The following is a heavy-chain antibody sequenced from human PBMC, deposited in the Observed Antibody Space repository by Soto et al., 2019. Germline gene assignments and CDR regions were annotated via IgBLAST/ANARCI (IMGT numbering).Heavy chain of an antibody. CDR1: GFTVSTNF. Sequence: EVQLMESGGGLVQPGGSLRLSCAVSGFTVSTNFMNWVRQAPGKGLEWVSVIFPDGSTYYTDSVRDTFTISRDDSKNTVFLQMNSLRVEDTAVYFCARIALPYAVVDLWGQGTLVTVSS. CDR2: IFPDGST. D-gene: IGHD2-15*01. V-gene: IGHV3-66*01. J-gene: IGHJ5*02. CDR3: ARIALPYAVVDL.